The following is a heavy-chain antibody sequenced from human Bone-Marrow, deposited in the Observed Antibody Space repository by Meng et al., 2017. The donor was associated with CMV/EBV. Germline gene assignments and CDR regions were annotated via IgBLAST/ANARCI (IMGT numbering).Heavy chain of an antibody. CDR2: IKQDGSEK. D-gene: IGHD5/OR15-5a*01. J-gene: IGHJ4*02. CDR1: GCSFSNYW. Sequence: LGLSGAASGCSFSNYWMAWVRQAPGKGLEWVATIKQDGSEKNYVDSVKGRFTISRDNAKNSLYLQMNSLRAEDTAVYYCARIVYRFDYWGQGTLVTVSS. V-gene: IGHV3-7*03. CDR3: ARIVYRFDY.